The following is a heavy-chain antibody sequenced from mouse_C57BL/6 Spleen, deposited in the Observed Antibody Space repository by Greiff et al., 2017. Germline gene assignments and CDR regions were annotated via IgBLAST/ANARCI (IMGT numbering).Heavy chain of an antibody. CDR2: IYPGDGDT. Sequence: VKLQESGPELVKPGASVKISCKASGYAFSSSWMNWVKQRPGKGLEWIGRIYPGDGDTNYNGKFKGKATLTADKSSSTAYMQLSSLTSEDSAVYFCAREDYSGSYWGQGTTLTVSS. V-gene: IGHV1-82*01. CDR3: AREDYSGSY. CDR1: GYAFSSSW. J-gene: IGHJ2*01. D-gene: IGHD1-1*01.